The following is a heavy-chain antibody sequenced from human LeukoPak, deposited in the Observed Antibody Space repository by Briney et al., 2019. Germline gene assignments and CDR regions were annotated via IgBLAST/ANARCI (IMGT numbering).Heavy chain of an antibody. CDR3: ASSESYRFDY. J-gene: IGHJ4*02. CDR1: GFTFSSYS. Sequence: PGGSPRLSCAASGFTFSSYSMNWVRQAPGKGLEWVSHITASGTAMFYADSVKGRFTISRDNAKNSLYLQMNSLRDEDTAVYYCASSESYRFDYWGQGTLVTVSS. D-gene: IGHD1-26*01. CDR2: ITASGTAM. V-gene: IGHV3-48*02.